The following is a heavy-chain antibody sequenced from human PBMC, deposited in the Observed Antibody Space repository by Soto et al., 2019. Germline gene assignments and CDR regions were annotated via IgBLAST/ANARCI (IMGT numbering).Heavy chain of an antibody. CDR3: ARRGYYGSGSYYNERGNYYYYYGMDV. V-gene: IGHV4-34*01. J-gene: IGHJ6*02. CDR1: GGSFSGYF. CDR2: IDHSGST. Sequence: SETLSLTCPVYGGSFSGYFWSWIRQPPGKGLEWIGEIDHSGSTSYNPSLKSRVTMSVDTSKNQFSLKLSSVTAADTAVYYCARRGYYGSGSYYNERGNYYYYYGMDVWGQGTTVTVSS. D-gene: IGHD3-10*01.